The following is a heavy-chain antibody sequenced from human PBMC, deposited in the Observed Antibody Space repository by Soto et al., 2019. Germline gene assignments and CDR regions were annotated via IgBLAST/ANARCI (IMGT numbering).Heavy chain of an antibody. D-gene: IGHD6-19*01. CDR2: IIPIFGTA. CDR1: GGTFSSYA. J-gene: IGHJ6*02. CDR3: ARQMGDSSGWYCNPCSYYYYGMDV. Sequence: GASVKVSCKASGGTFSSYAISWVRQAPGQGLEWMGGIIPIFGTANYAQKFQGRVTITADKSTSTAYMELSSLRSEDTAVYYCARQMGDSSGWYCNPCSYYYYGMDVWGQGTTVTVSS. V-gene: IGHV1-69*06.